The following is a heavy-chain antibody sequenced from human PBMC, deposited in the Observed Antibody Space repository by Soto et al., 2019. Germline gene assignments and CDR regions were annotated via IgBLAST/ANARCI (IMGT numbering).Heavy chain of an antibody. D-gene: IGHD2-15*01. CDR1: GGSIISHY. Sequence: SETLSLTCSVSGGSIISHYWSWIRQPPGKGLEWIGYIHYSGSTDYSPSLKSRLTISVDTSKNQFSLKLSSVTAADTAVYYCARGGWSLDYWGQGTLVTVSS. J-gene: IGHJ4*02. V-gene: IGHV4-59*11. CDR2: IHYSGST. CDR3: ARGGWSLDY.